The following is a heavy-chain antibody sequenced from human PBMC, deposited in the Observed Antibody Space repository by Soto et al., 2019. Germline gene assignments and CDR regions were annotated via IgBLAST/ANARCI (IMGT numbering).Heavy chain of an antibody. V-gene: IGHV1-18*01. J-gene: IGHJ5*02. Sequence: ASVKVSCKASGYTFTSYGISWVRQAPGQGLEWMGWIGAYNGNTNYAQKLQGRVTMTTDTSTSTAYMELRSLRSDDTAVYYCARDPWGCSWFDPWGQGTLVTVSS. CDR3: ARDPWGCSWFDP. D-gene: IGHD3-16*01. CDR2: IGAYNGNT. CDR1: GYTFTSYG.